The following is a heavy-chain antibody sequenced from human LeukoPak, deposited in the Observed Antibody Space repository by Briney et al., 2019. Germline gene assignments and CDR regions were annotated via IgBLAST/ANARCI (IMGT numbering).Heavy chain of an antibody. V-gene: IGHV3-30-3*01. CDR1: GFTFSSYA. CDR2: ISYDGSNK. Sequence: PGGSLRLSCAASGFTFSSYAMHWVRQAPGKGLEWVAVISYDGSNKYYADSVKGRSTISRDNSKNTLYLQMNSLRAEDTAVYYCARDDCSSTSCYGRLDYWGQGTLVTVSS. D-gene: IGHD2-2*01. J-gene: IGHJ4*02. CDR3: ARDDCSSTSCYGRLDY.